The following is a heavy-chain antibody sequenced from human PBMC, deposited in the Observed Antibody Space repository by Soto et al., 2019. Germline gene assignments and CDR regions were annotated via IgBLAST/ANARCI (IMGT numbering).Heavy chain of an antibody. Sequence: QVQLQESGPGLEKPSETLSLNCNVSGGPISSYYWSWIRQSPGKGLEWIGYIYYSGSTNYNPSLKSRVTISVDTSKNQFSLELSSVTAADTAVYYCARGSSGWPPRLDYWGQGTLVTVSS. CDR2: IYYSGST. CDR3: ARGSSGWPPRLDY. D-gene: IGHD6-19*01. CDR1: GGPISSYY. J-gene: IGHJ4*02. V-gene: IGHV4-59*01.